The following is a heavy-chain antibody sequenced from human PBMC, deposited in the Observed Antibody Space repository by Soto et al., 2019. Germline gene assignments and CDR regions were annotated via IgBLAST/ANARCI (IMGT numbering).Heavy chain of an antibody. Sequence: GGSLRLSCAASGFTFDDYSMHWVRQAPGKGLEWVSLISWDGRSTYYADSVEGRFTISRGNSKNSLYLQMNSLTTEDTAFYYCGKDGAVSDYTYLDYWGQGALVTVSS. J-gene: IGHJ4*02. CDR2: ISWDGRST. V-gene: IGHV3-43*01. D-gene: IGHD4-17*01. CDR1: GFTFDDYS. CDR3: GKDGAVSDYTYLDY.